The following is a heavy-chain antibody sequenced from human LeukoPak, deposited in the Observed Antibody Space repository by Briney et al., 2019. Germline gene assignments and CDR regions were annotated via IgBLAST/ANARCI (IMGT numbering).Heavy chain of an antibody. J-gene: IGHJ4*02. CDR2: IGGSGGST. Sequence: GGSLRLSCAASGFTFSSYAMSWVRQAPGKGLEWVSAIGGSGGSTYYADSVKGRFTISRDNSKNTLYLQMNSLRAEDTAVYYCAKGPYDSSGYWVDYWGQGTLVTVSS. V-gene: IGHV3-23*01. D-gene: IGHD3-22*01. CDR1: GFTFSSYA. CDR3: AKGPYDSSGYWVDY.